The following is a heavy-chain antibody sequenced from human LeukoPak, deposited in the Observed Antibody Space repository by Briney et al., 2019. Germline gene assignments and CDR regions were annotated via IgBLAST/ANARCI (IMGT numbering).Heavy chain of an antibody. J-gene: IGHJ6*03. CDR1: GGSISSYY. V-gene: IGHV4-59*12. CDR2: IYYSGST. D-gene: IGHD3-16*01. CDR3: ARDVSSASFTYYYYYMDV. Sequence: SETLSLTCTVSGGSISSYYWSWIRQPPGKGLEWIGYIYYSGSTNYNPSLESRVTVSVDTSMNQFSLRLTSVSPADTAVYYCARDVSSASFTYYYYYMDVWGKGTTVTVSS.